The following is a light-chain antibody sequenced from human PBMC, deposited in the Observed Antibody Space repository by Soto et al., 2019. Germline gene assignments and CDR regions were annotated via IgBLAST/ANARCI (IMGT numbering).Light chain of an antibody. CDR2: GNS. J-gene: IGLJ2*01. Sequence: QSVLTQPPSVSGAPGQRVTISCTGSSSNIGACYDVHWYQCLPGTAPKLLIYGNSNRPSGVPDRFSGSKSGTSASLAITGLQAEDEADYYCQSYDSSLSGVVFGGGTKLTVL. CDR3: QSYDSSLSGVV. CDR1: SSNIGACYD. V-gene: IGLV1-40*01.